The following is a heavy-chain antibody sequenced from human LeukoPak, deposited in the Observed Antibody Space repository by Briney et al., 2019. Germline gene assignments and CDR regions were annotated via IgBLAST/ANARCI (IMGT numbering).Heavy chain of an antibody. CDR3: ARDQWELPGVFDY. CDR2: IYHSGST. D-gene: IGHD1-26*01. V-gene: IGHV4-38-2*02. CDR1: GYSISSGYY. J-gene: IGHJ4*02. Sequence: SETLSLTCTVSGYSISSGYYWGWIRQPPGKGLEWIGSIYHSGSTYYNPSLKSRDTLSVDTSKNQFSLKLRSVTAADTAVYYCARDQWELPGVFDYWGQGTLVTVSS.